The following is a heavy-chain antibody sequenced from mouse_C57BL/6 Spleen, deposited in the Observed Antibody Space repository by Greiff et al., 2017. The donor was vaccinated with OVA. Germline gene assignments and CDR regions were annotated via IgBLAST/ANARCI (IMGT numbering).Heavy chain of an antibody. V-gene: IGHV1-52*01. CDR2: IDPSDSET. Sequence: QVQLQQPGAELVRPGSSVKLSCKASGYTFTSYWMHRVKQRPIQGLEWIGNIDPSDSETHYNQKFKDKATLTVDKSSSTAYMQLSSLTSEDSAVYYCARKQPGAMDYWGQGTSVTVSS. CDR1: GYTFTSYW. J-gene: IGHJ4*01. CDR3: ARKQPGAMDY. D-gene: IGHD6-1*01.